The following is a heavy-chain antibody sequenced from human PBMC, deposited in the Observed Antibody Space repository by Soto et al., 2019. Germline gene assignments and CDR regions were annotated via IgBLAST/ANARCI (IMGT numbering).Heavy chain of an antibody. CDR1: GYTFTSYD. CDR3: ARRAETNGWNGFGADKYYFDF. J-gene: IGHJ4*02. Sequence: GASVKVSCKASGYTFTSYDIYWVRQATGQGLEWMGWMNPNTGDSSYAHKFQGRVTMTSDTSITTAHMELSSLRSEDTAVDYCARRAETNGWNGFGADKYYFDFWGQGTLVTVSS. V-gene: IGHV1-8*01. CDR2: MNPNTGDS. D-gene: IGHD1-1*01.